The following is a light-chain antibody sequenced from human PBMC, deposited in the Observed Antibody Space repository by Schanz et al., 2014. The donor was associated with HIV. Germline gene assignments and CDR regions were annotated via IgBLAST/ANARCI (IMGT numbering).Light chain of an antibody. CDR2: GAS. J-gene: IGKJ2*01. V-gene: IGKV3-20*01. Sequence: EIVLTQSPGTLSLSPGEVGTLSCRASQSISTHLAWYQQKPGQAPRLLIYGASSRATGIPDRFSGSGSGTDFTLTISRLEPEDFVVYYCQQYGSSPYTFGQGTKLEIK. CDR1: QSISTH. CDR3: QQYGSSPYT.